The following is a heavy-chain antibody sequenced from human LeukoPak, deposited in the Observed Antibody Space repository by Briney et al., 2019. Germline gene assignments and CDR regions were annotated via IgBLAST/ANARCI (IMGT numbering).Heavy chain of an antibody. J-gene: IGHJ6*02. CDR3: ARAVRTIAAAGAHLYYYYYYGMDV. CDR2: INHSGST. Sequence: SETLSLTCAVYGGTFSGYYWSWIRQPPGKGLEWIGEINHSGSTNYNPSLKSRVTISVDTSKNQFSLKLSSVTAADTAVYYCARAVRTIAAAGAHLYYYYYYGMDVWGQGTTVTVSS. D-gene: IGHD6-13*01. CDR1: GGTFSGYY. V-gene: IGHV4-34*01.